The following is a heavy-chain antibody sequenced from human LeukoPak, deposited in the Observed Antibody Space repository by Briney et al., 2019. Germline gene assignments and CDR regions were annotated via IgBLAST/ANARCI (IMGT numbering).Heavy chain of an antibody. Sequence: MPSETLSLTCPVSGRSISSYYWGSIRQPAGKGLGWTGRIYTRGSTNYNASLKSRVSMSVDTPKNQFSLKLNSVTAADTAVFYCARENSGSYREFDYWGEGTLVTVSS. CDR3: ARENSGSYREFDY. CDR1: GRSISSYY. V-gene: IGHV4-4*07. J-gene: IGHJ4*02. CDR2: IYTRGST. D-gene: IGHD1-26*01.